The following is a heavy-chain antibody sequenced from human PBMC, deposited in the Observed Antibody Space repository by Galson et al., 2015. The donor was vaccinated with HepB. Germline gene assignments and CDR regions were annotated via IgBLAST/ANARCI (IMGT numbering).Heavy chain of an antibody. Sequence: SLRLSCAASGFTFSSYGMHWVRQAPGKGLEWVAVIWYDGSNKYYADSVKGRFTISRDNSKNTLYLRMNSLRAEDTAVYYCARDPDTAMVPLGFGYWGQGTLVTVSS. V-gene: IGHV3-33*08. D-gene: IGHD5-18*01. CDR2: IWYDGSNK. J-gene: IGHJ4*02. CDR1: GFTFSSYG. CDR3: ARDPDTAMVPLGFGY.